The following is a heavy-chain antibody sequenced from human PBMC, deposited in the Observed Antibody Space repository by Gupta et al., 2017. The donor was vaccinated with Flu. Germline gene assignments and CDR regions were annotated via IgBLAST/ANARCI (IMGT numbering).Heavy chain of an antibody. CDR3: ASGVAHSGSYSERAFDI. CDR2: IWYDGSNK. V-gene: IGHV3-33*01. D-gene: IGHD1-26*01. CDR1: GFPFSSYG. Sequence: QVPLVESGGGVVQPWRSLRLSCAASGFPFSSYGMHWVRQAPGKGLEWVAVIWYDGSNKYYADSVKGRFTISRDNSKNTLYLQMNSLRAEDTAVYYCASGVAHSGSYSERAFDIWGQGTMVTVSS. J-gene: IGHJ3*02.